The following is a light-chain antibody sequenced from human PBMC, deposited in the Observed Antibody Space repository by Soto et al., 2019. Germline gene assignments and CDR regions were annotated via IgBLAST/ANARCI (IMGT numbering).Light chain of an antibody. CDR3: QQYINDLPA. Sequence: IVMTQSPDSLALSLGERATINCKSSRSLLYNPNNRNYLAWYQQKPGQPPKLLIYWASTRESGVPDRFSGSGSGTDFTLTISSLQAEDAAVYYCQQYINDLPAFGQGTKVDIK. V-gene: IGKV4-1*01. CDR2: WAS. J-gene: IGKJ1*01. CDR1: RSLLYNPNNRNY.